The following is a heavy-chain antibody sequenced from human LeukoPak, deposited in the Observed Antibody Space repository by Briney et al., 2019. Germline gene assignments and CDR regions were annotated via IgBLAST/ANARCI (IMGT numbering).Heavy chain of an antibody. D-gene: IGHD3-10*01. Sequence: ASVKVSCKASGYTFTGYYMHWVRQAPGQGLEWMGWINPNSGGTYYAQNFQGRVTVARDTSISTVYMELSRLRSDDTAVYYCARGRSVNYYGQDNWGQGTLVTVSS. CDR2: INPNSGGT. CDR3: ARGRSVNYYGQDN. V-gene: IGHV1-2*02. CDR1: GYTFTGYY. J-gene: IGHJ4*02.